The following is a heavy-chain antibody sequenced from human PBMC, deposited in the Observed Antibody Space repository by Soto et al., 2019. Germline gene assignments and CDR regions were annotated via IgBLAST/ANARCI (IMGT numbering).Heavy chain of an antibody. Sequence: QVQLVESGGGVVQPGRSLRLSCAASEFTFSNYGMHWVRQSRGKGMEWVAVILNDGSNRYHADSVKDRFTISRDNSQKTLYLQMNSLSAEDTAVYDWARDDDDSGNGLDVWGQGTKVTVS. J-gene: IGHJ6*02. CDR2: ILNDGSNR. CDR3: ARDDDDSGNGLDV. CDR1: EFTFSNYG. D-gene: IGHD3-16*01. V-gene: IGHV3-33*01.